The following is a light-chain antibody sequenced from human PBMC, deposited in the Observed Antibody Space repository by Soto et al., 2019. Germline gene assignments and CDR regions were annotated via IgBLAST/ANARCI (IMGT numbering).Light chain of an antibody. CDR3: QYYNIYSKT. J-gene: IGKJ1*01. Sequence: DIQMAQSPSTQSASVGDRVTITCRASQSIGYWLAWYQQKPGKAPNLLIYAASSLETGVPSRFSGSGSGTEFTLSISILHDDDSASYRWQYYNIYSKTFGQGTKVDIK. CDR1: QSIGYW. V-gene: IGKV1-5*01. CDR2: AAS.